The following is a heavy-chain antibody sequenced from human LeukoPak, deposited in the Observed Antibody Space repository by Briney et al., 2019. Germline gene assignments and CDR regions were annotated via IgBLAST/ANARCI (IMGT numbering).Heavy chain of an antibody. V-gene: IGHV3-15*01. CDR1: GFTFSNAW. CDR2: IQRKTDGGTT. D-gene: IGHD4-17*01. J-gene: IGHJ4*02. Sequence: GGSLRLSCAASGFTFSNAWMNWVRQAPGKGLEWVGRIQRKTDGGTTEYAAPVKGRFTISRDDSKNTVFLQMNTLTTEDTAVYYCTTATVPPSWGQGTLVTVSS. CDR3: TTATVPPS.